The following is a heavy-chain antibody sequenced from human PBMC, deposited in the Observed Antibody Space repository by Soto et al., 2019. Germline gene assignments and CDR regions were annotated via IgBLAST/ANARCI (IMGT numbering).Heavy chain of an antibody. V-gene: IGHV3-33*01. CDR2: IWYDGSHK. D-gene: IGHD3-10*01. CDR1: GFTFTKFG. CDR3: AAGEPILY. J-gene: IGHJ4*02. Sequence: LRLSCAASGFTFTKFGMHWVRQAPGKGLEWVAIIWYDGSHKYYADSVKGRFTISRDNSKNTVSLHMDSLGAEDTAMYYCAAGEPILYRGRGTLVTVSS.